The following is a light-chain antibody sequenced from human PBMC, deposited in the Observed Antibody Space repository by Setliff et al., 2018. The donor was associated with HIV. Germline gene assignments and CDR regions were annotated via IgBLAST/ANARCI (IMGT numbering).Light chain of an antibody. Sequence: QSALTQPPSASGTPGQRVTISCSGSSSNIGSNYVYWYQHLPGTAPKLLIYRNNQRPSGVPDRFSGSKSGTSASLAISGLRSEDEADCYCAAWDDSLSGLYVFGTGTKVTVL. J-gene: IGLJ1*01. CDR1: SSNIGSNY. CDR3: AAWDDSLSGLYV. CDR2: RNN. V-gene: IGLV1-47*01.